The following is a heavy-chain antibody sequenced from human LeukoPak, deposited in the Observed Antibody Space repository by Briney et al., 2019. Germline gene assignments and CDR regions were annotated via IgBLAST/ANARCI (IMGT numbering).Heavy chain of an antibody. J-gene: IGHJ3*02. Sequence: GESLKISCQASGYSFTSSLIGWVRHMPGEGLEWRGIINPADSLTRYSPSFQGQVTISADKSITTAYLQCSSLKASDTAMYYCARHHSGSSFDIWGQGTKVTVSS. V-gene: IGHV5-51*01. CDR2: INPADSLT. D-gene: IGHD3-10*01. CDR1: GYSFTSSL. CDR3: ARHHSGSSFDI.